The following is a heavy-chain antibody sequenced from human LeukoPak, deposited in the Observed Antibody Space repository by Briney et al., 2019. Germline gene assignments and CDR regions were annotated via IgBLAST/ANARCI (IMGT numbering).Heavy chain of an antibody. V-gene: IGHV4-61*02. J-gene: IGHJ6*03. CDR1: GVSISSSSYY. D-gene: IGHD3-10*01. Sequence: SETLSLTCTVSGVSISSSSYYWSWIRQPAGKGLEWIGRIYTSGSTNYNPSLKSRVTMSVDTSKNQFSLKLSSVTAADTAVYYCARDRYYYGSRGRYMDVWGKGTTVTISS. CDR2: IYTSGST. CDR3: ARDRYYYGSRGRYMDV.